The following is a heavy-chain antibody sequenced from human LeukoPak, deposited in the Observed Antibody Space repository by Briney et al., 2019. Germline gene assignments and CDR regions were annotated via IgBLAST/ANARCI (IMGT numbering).Heavy chain of an antibody. CDR1: GYTFTGYY. J-gene: IGHJ6*02. V-gene: IGHV1-2*04. CDR2: INPNSGGT. CDR3: ARERGPYDILAGYSRHGMDV. Sequence: ASVKVSCKASGYTFTGYYMHWVRQAPGQGLEWMGWINPNSGGTNYAQKFQGWVTMTRDTSISTAYMELSRLRSDDTAVYYCARERGPYDILAGYSRHGMDVWGQGTTVTVSS. D-gene: IGHD3-9*01.